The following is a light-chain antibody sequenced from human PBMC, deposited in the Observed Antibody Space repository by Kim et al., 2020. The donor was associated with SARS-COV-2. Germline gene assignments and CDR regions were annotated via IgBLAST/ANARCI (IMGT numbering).Light chain of an antibody. CDR1: KLGDKY. CDR2: QDS. V-gene: IGLV3-1*01. J-gene: IGLJ2*01. Sequence: VSPGQTASITCSGDKLGDKYACWYQQKPGQSPVLVIYQDSKRPSGIPERFSSSNSGNTATLTISGTQAMDEADYYCQAWDSSTVVFGGGTQLTVL. CDR3: QAWDSSTVV.